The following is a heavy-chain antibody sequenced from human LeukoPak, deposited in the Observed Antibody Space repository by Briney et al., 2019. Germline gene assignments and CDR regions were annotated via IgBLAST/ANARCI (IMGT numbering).Heavy chain of an antibody. CDR1: GFTFNDYT. CDR3: ATERYRYFED. CDR2: ISRSCGST. Sequence: GGSLRLSCAASGFTFNDYTMHWVRQAPGKGLEWVSLISRSCGSTYDADSVRGRFSIARDISRNSLYLQMNSLRTEDAAWYYCATERYRYFEDWGRGTLVT. D-gene: IGHD3-16*02. J-gene: IGHJ4*02. V-gene: IGHV3-43*01.